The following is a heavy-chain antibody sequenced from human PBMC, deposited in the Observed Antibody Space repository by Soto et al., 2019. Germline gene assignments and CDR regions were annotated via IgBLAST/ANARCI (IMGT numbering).Heavy chain of an antibody. CDR2: VSGSDNST. CDR3: APMGV. Sequence: PGGSLRLSCAASGFTFSSFAMSWVRQAPGKGLEWVSAVSGSDNSTYYADSVKGRFTISRDNSKNTLYLQMSSLRADDTAVYYCAPMGVWGQGTTVTVSS. V-gene: IGHV3-23*01. CDR1: GFTFSSFA. J-gene: IGHJ6*02.